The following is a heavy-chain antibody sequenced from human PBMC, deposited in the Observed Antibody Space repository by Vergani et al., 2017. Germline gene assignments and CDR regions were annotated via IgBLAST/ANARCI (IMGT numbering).Heavy chain of an antibody. D-gene: IGHD6-19*01. V-gene: IGHV4-59*12. CDR2: IYYSGST. CDR3: ARDGVAVAGTTPARYYYYMDV. CDR1: GGSISSYY. J-gene: IGHJ6*03. Sequence: QVQLQESGPGLVKPSETLSLTCTVSGGSISSYYWSWIRQPPGKGLEWIGYIYYSGSTNYNPSLKSRVTISVDTSKNQFSLKLSSVTAADTAVYYCARDGVAVAGTTPARYYYYMDVWGKGTTVTVSS.